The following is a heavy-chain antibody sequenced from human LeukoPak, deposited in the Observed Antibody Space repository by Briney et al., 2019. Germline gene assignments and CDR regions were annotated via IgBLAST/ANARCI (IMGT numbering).Heavy chain of an antibody. CDR1: GFTFSSYG. D-gene: IGHD6-6*01. CDR3: AKGYSSSSSVHYYYHYGMDV. J-gene: IGHJ6*02. Sequence: GGSLRLSCAASGFTFSSYGMHWVRQAPGKGLEWVAVISYDGSNEYYADSVKGRFTISRDNSKNTLYLQMNSLRAEDTAVYYCAKGYSSSSSVHYYYHYGMDVWGQGTTVTVSS. CDR2: ISYDGSNE. V-gene: IGHV3-30*18.